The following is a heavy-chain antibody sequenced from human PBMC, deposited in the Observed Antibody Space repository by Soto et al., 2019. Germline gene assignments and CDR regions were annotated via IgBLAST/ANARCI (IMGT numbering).Heavy chain of an antibody. J-gene: IGHJ4*02. V-gene: IGHV3-74*01. CDR1: RFSLSTYW. CDR2: INSDGGII. Sequence: VQLVESGGGLVQPGGSLRLSCEASRFSLSTYWMYWVRQAPGKGLLWVSRINSDGGIINYADSVKGRFTISRDNAKNTLYLQMNSLRTVYTAVYYCARELGKYDRLYFDNWGQGTLVTVSS. CDR3: ARELGKYDRLYFDN. D-gene: IGHD3-9*01.